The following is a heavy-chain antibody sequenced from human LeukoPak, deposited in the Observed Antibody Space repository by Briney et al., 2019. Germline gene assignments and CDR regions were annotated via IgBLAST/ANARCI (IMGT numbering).Heavy chain of an antibody. CDR2: ISSSSSYI. Sequence: GGSLRLSCTASGFMFSDYWMNWVRQAPGKGLEWVSSISSSSSYIYYADSVKGRFTISRDNAKNSLYLQMNSLRAEDTAVYYCARDALDDYGDYLLGSFDYWGQGTLVTVSS. CDR3: ARDALDDYGDYLLGSFDY. CDR1: GFMFSDYW. V-gene: IGHV3-21*01. D-gene: IGHD4-17*01. J-gene: IGHJ4*02.